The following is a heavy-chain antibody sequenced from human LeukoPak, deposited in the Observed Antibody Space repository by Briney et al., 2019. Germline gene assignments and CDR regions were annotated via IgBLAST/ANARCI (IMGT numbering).Heavy chain of an antibody. V-gene: IGHV3-30*18. Sequence: GWSLRLSCAASGFTFSSYGMHWVRQAPGKGLEWVAVISYDGSNKYYADSVKGRFTISRDNSKNTLYLQMNSLRAEDTAVYYCAKDASDSSGWYFSYFDYWGQGTLVTVSS. CDR3: AKDASDSSGWYFSYFDY. J-gene: IGHJ4*02. D-gene: IGHD6-19*01. CDR2: ISYDGSNK. CDR1: GFTFSSYG.